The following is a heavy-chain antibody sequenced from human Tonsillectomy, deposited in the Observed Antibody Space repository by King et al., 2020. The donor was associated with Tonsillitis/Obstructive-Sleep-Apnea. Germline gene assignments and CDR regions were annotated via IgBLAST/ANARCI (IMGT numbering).Heavy chain of an antibody. CDR2: IYSGGGT. Sequence: QLVQSGGGLIQPGGSVTLSCAASGFTFSSNYMSWVRQAPGKGLEWVSIIYSGGGTYYADSVKGRFTISRDNSKNTLYLQMNSLRAEDTAVYYCARDRVVVVPAAIPGYYYYGMDVWGQGTTVTVSS. J-gene: IGHJ6*02. D-gene: IGHD2-2*02. CDR3: ARDRVVVVPAAIPGYYYYGMDV. V-gene: IGHV3-53*01. CDR1: GFTFSSNY.